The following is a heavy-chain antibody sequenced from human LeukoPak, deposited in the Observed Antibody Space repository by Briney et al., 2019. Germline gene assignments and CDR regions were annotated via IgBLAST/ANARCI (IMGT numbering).Heavy chain of an antibody. CDR1: GFSFSSYA. CDR2: ISYDGTNK. CDR3: AKMGSSGFQPGDY. J-gene: IGHJ4*02. D-gene: IGHD3-22*01. V-gene: IGHV3-30-3*01. Sequence: GGSLRLSCAASGFSFSSYAMHWVRQAPGKGLEWVAVISYDGTNKHHADSVKGRFTISRDNSKNTLYLQMNSLRAEDTAVYYCAKMGSSGFQPGDYWGQGTLVTVSS.